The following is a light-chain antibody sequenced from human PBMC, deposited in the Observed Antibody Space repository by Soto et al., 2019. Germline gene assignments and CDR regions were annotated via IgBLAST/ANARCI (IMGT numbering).Light chain of an antibody. CDR1: PSISNW. CDR3: QQYNSYPWT. CDR2: DAS. J-gene: IGKJ1*01. V-gene: IGKV1-5*01. Sequence: DIQMTQSPSTLSASVGDRVTITCRASPSISNWLAWYQQRPGQAPKLLIYDASSLESGVPSTFSGNASGPEFTLTISSLQTDDFAAYYCQQYNSYPWTFGQGTKVEIK.